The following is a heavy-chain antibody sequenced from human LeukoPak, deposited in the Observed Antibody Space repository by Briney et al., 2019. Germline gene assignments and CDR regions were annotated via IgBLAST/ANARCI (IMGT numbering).Heavy chain of an antibody. Sequence: GGSLRLSRAASGFTFSSYAMHWVRQAPGKGLEWVAVISYDGSNKYSADSVKGRFTISRDNSKNTLYLQMNSLRGEDTAVYYCARDRGSYCSSTSCRAGMDVWGQGTTVTVSS. J-gene: IGHJ6*02. CDR3: ARDRGSYCSSTSCRAGMDV. V-gene: IGHV3-30*04. CDR2: ISYDGSNK. D-gene: IGHD2-2*01. CDR1: GFTFSSYA.